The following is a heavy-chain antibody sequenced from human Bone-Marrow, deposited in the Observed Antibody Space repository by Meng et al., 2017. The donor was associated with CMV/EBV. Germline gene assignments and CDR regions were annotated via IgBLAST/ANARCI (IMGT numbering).Heavy chain of an antibody. J-gene: IGHJ4*02. CDR1: GFTFSGSA. D-gene: IGHD1-26*01. CDR2: IRSKANSYAT. V-gene: IGHV3-73*01. CDR3: ARLFVSGSYSLDKVDY. Sequence: GGSLRLSCAASGFTFSGSAMHWVRQASGKGLEWVGRIRSKANSYATAYAASVKGRFTISRDDSKNTAYLQMNSLKTEDTAVYYCARLFVSGSYSLDKVDYWGQGTLVTVSS.